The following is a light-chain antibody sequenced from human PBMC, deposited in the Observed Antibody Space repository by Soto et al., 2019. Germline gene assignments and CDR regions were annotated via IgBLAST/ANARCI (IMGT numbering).Light chain of an antibody. V-gene: IGKV4-1*01. CDR2: WAS. CDR3: QQYYITPLT. J-gene: IGKJ4*01. CDR1: QSVLYSSNNKNY. Sequence: DIVMTQSPDSLAVSLGERATINCKSSQSVLYSSNNKNYLAWYQQKPGQPPKLLIYWASTRESGVPDRFSGSGSGTDFTLTISSLQAEYVAVYYCQQYYITPLTFGGGTKVEIK.